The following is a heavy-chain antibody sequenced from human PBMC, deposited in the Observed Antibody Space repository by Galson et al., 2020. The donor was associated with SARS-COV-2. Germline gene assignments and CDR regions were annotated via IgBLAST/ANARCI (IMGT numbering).Heavy chain of an antibody. Sequence: TGGSLRLSCAASGFTFSNYEMNWVRQAPGKGLEWVSYISSSGRTIHYADSVKGRFTISRDNAKSSQSLQMNSLRAEDTAVYYLARLDAYGPGYWGRGILGTVSS. CDR2: ISSSGRTI. J-gene: IGHJ4*02. CDR3: ARLDAYGPGY. CDR1: GFTFSNYE. D-gene: IGHD2-21*01. V-gene: IGHV3-48*03.